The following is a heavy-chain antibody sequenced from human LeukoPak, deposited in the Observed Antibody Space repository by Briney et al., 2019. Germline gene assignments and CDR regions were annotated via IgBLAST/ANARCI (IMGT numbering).Heavy chain of an antibody. V-gene: IGHV1-69*04. J-gene: IGHJ4*02. Sequence: SVKVSCKASGGTFSSYAISWVRQAPGQGLEWMGRIIPILGIANYAQKFQGRVTITADKSTSTAYMELSSLRSEDTAVYYCARGGSGSYYFDYWDQGTLVTVSS. CDR2: IIPILGIA. CDR1: GGTFSSYA. CDR3: ARGGSGSYYFDY. D-gene: IGHD3-10*01.